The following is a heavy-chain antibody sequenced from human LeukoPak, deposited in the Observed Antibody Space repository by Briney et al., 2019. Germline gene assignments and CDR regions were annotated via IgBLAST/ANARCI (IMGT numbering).Heavy chain of an antibody. CDR1: GFTFSSYS. CDR2: ISSSSSTI. V-gene: IGHV3-48*02. CDR3: ARRPYGGSSLDFDY. Sequence: GGSLRLSCAASGFTFSSYSMNWVRQAPGKGLEWVSYISSSSSTIYYADSVKGRFTISRDNAKNSLYLQMNSLRDEDTAVYYCARRPYGGSSLDFDYWGQGTLVTVSS. D-gene: IGHD4-23*01. J-gene: IGHJ4*02.